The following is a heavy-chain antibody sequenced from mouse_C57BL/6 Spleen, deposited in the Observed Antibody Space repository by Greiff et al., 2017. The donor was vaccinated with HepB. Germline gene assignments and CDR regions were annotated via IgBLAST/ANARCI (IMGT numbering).Heavy chain of an antibody. CDR2: INPSSGYT. CDR1: GYTFTSYT. J-gene: IGHJ4*01. V-gene: IGHV1-4*01. CDR3: ARGEGYYYAMDY. Sequence: VQLQQSGAELARPGASVKMSCKASGYTFTSYTMHWVKQRPGQGLEWIGYINPSSGYTKYNQKFKDKSTLTADKSSSTAYMQLSSLTSEDSAVYYCARGEGYYYAMDYWGQGTSGTVSS.